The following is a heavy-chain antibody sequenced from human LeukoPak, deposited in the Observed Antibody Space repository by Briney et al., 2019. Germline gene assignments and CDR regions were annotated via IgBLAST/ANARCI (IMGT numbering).Heavy chain of an antibody. D-gene: IGHD3-9*01. V-gene: IGHV4-59*08. Sequence: SETLSLTCTVSGGSISSYYWSWLRQPPGKGLEWIGYIYYSGSTNYNPSLKSRVTISVDTSKNQFSLKLSSVTAADTAVYYCARHGVLRYFSTDAFDIWGQGTMVTVSS. CDR1: GGSISSYY. CDR2: IYYSGST. CDR3: ARHGVLRYFSTDAFDI. J-gene: IGHJ3*02.